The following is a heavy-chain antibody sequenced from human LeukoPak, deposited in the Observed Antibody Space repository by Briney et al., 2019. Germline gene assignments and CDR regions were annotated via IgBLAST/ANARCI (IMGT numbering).Heavy chain of an antibody. CDR2: ISYDGSNK. CDR1: GFTFSSCG. CDR3: AKALYSSSWSPNWFDP. D-gene: IGHD6-13*01. Sequence: PGGSLRLSCAASGFTFSSCGMHWVRQAPGKGLEWVAVISYDGSNKYYADSVKGRFTISRDNSKNTLYLQMNSLRAEDTAVYYCAKALYSSSWSPNWFDPWGQGTLVTVSS. J-gene: IGHJ5*02. V-gene: IGHV3-30*18.